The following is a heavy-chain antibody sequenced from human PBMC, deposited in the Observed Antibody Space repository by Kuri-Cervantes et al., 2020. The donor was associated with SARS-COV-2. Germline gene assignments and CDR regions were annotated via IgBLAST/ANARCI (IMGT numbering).Heavy chain of an antibody. CDR3: ARALGDSGSYHIQH. J-gene: IGHJ1*01. V-gene: IGHV3-23*01. CDR2: ISGSAGNT. CDR1: RFTFSSYT. D-gene: IGHD1-26*01. Sequence: GGSLRLSCAASRFTFSSYTMNWVRQAPGKGLEWVSGISGSAGNTYYADSVRGRFTISRDNSRSTLYLQMNSLRAEDTAVYYCARALGDSGSYHIQHWGQGTLVTVSS.